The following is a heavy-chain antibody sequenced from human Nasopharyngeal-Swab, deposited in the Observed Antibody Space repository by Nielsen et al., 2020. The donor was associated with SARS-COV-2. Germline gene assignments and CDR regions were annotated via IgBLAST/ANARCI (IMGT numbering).Heavy chain of an antibody. CDR3: ARTAVAGDFDY. D-gene: IGHD6-19*01. Sequence: WIRQPPGKALEWLALIDWDDDKYYSTSLKTRLTISKDTSKNQVVPTMTNMDPVDTATYYCARTAVAGDFDYWGQGTLVTVSS. CDR2: IDWDDDK. V-gene: IGHV2-70*01. J-gene: IGHJ4*02.